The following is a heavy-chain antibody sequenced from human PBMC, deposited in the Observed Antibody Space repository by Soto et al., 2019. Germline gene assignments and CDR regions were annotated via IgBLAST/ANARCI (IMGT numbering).Heavy chain of an antibody. J-gene: IGHJ6*02. CDR3: ARSVRGYDILTGYYKAPDYYYYGMDV. Sequence: GESLKISCKGSGYSFTSYWIGWVRQMPGKGLEWMGIIYPGDSDTRYSPSFQGQVTISADKSISTAYLQWSSLKASDTAMYYCARSVRGYDILTGYYKAPDYYYYGMDVWGQGTTVTVSS. CDR1: GYSFTSYW. D-gene: IGHD3-9*01. CDR2: IYPGDSDT. V-gene: IGHV5-51*01.